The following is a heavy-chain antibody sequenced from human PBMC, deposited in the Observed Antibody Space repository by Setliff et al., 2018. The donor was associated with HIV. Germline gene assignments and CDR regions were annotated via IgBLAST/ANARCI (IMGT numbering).Heavy chain of an antibody. J-gene: IGHJ5*02. Sequence: TLSLTCTVSGDSISSGGYYWSWIRQHPGKGLEWIGYIYYSGTTYYNPSLKGRVTISVDTSKNQFSLKLSSVTAADTAVYFCARGTRSSVNWFDPWGQGTLVTVSS. D-gene: IGHD2-2*01. CDR2: IYYSGTT. CDR3: ARGTRSSVNWFDP. V-gene: IGHV4-31*03. CDR1: GDSISSGGYY.